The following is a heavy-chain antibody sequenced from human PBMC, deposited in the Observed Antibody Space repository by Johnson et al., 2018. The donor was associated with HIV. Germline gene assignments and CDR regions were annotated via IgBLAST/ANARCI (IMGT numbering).Heavy chain of an antibody. J-gene: IGHJ3*02. CDR2: IYSGGST. CDR1: GFTVSSNY. Sequence: MQLVESGGDLVQPGGSLRLSCAASGFTVSSNYMSWVRQAPGKGLEWVSVIYSGGSTYYADSVKGRFTISRDNSKNTLYLQMNSLRAEDTAVYYCARDASYYGSANDAFDIWGQGTMVTVSS. CDR3: ARDASYYGSANDAFDI. V-gene: IGHV3-66*01. D-gene: IGHD3-10*01.